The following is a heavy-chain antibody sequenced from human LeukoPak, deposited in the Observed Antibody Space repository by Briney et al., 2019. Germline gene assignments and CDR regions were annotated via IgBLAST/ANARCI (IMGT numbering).Heavy chain of an antibody. V-gene: IGHV3-66*02. CDR3: ARARPYYYDSSGYSETYAFDI. CDR1: GFTVSSNY. D-gene: IGHD3-22*01. CDR2: IYSGGST. Sequence: GGSLRLSCAASGFTVSSNYMSWVRQAPGKGLEWVSVIYSGGSTYYADSVKGRFTISGDNSKNTLYLQMNSLRAEDTAVYYCARARPYYYDSSGYSETYAFDIWGQGTMVTVSS. J-gene: IGHJ3*02.